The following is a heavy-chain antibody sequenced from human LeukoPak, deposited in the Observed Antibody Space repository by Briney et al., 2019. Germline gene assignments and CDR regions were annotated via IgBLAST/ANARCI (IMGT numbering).Heavy chain of an antibody. CDR3: ARGDYYDSSLDAFDI. CDR2: ISPHNGDT. V-gene: IGHV1-18*01. CDR1: GYTFTSYG. J-gene: IGHJ3*02. Sequence: GASVKVSCKASGYTFTSYGITWVRQAPGQGPEWLGWISPHNGDTTYAQSLQGRVTMTTDTSTTTAYMELRSLTSDDTAVYYCARGDYYDSSLDAFDIWGQGTMVTVSS. D-gene: IGHD3-22*01.